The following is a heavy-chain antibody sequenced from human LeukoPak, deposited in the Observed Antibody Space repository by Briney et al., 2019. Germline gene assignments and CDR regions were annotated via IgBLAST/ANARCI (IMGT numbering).Heavy chain of an antibody. CDR3: ARPLGYSSS. D-gene: IGHD6-13*01. CDR2: ISSSSNYI. V-gene: IGHV3-21*01. CDR1: GFTFSSYS. Sequence: GGSLRLSCAASGFTFSSYSMNWVRQAPGEGLEWVSSISSSSNYIYYADSVRGRFTISRDNAKNSLYLQMNSLRAEDTAVYYCARPLGYSSSWGQGTLVTVSS. J-gene: IGHJ4*02.